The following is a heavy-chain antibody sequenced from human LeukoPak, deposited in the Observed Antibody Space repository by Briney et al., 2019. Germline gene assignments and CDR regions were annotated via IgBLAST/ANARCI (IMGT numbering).Heavy chain of an antibody. D-gene: IGHD2-15*01. V-gene: IGHV3-33*01. CDR3: ARDVVSRYFDL. CDR1: EFTFRNYG. J-gene: IGHJ2*01. CDR2: IWYDGSKK. Sequence: PGVSLRLSCAASEFTFRNYGMHWVRQAPGKGLEWVAVIWYDGSKKYYEDSVKDRFTISRDNSKNTLYLQMNSLRAEDTAVYYCARDVVSRYFDLWGRGTLVTVSS.